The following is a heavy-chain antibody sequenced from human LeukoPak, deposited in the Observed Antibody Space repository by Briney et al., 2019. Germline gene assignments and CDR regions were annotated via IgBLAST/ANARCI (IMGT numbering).Heavy chain of an antibody. V-gene: IGHV1-69*05. D-gene: IGHD3-22*01. J-gene: IGHJ4*02. Sequence: GSSVKVSCKASGGTFSSYAISWVRQAPGQGLEWMGRIIPIFGTANYAQKFRGRVTITTDESTSTAYMELSSLRSEDTAVYYCARDAYDSSGEEYYFDYWGQGTLVTVSS. CDR1: GGTFSSYA. CDR2: IIPIFGTA. CDR3: ARDAYDSSGEEYYFDY.